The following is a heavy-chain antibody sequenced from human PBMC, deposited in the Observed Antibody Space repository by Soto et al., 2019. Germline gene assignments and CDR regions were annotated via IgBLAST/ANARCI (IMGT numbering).Heavy chain of an antibody. CDR3: ARVSEYGDYVDY. Sequence: KAGGSLRLSCAASGFTFSSYSMNWVRQAPGKGLEWVSSISSSSSYIYYADSVKGRFTISRDNAKNSLYLQMNSLRAEDTAVYYCARVSEYGDYVDYWGQGTLVTVSS. V-gene: IGHV3-21*01. CDR2: ISSSSSYI. D-gene: IGHD4-17*01. CDR1: GFTFSSYS. J-gene: IGHJ4*02.